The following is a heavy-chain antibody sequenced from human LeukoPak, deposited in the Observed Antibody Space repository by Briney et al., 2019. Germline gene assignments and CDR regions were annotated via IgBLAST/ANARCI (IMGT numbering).Heavy chain of an antibody. CDR2: IRSKANSYAT. CDR3: AKSLIAADDLDNTFDN. V-gene: IGHV3-73*01. J-gene: IGHJ4*02. D-gene: IGHD6-13*01. Sequence: PGGSLRLSCAASGFTFSGSAMHWVRQASGKGLEWVGRIRSKANSYATAYTASVKGRFTISRDDSKNTLYLQINSLRMEDTAVYYCAKSLIAADDLDNTFDNWGQGTLVTVST. CDR1: GFTFSGSA.